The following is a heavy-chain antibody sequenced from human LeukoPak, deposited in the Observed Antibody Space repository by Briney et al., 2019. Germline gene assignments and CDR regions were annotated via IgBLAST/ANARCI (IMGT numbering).Heavy chain of an antibody. V-gene: IGHV3-23*01. CDR1: GFTFSSYA. CDR2: ISGSGGST. CDR3: ARDRLVTVFDY. D-gene: IGHD4-23*01. J-gene: IGHJ4*02. Sequence: PGGSLRLSCAASGFTFSSYAMSWVRQAPGKGLEWVSAISGSGGSTYYADSVKGRFTISRDNAKNSLYLQMNSLRAEDTAVYYCARDRLVTVFDYWGQGTLVTVSS.